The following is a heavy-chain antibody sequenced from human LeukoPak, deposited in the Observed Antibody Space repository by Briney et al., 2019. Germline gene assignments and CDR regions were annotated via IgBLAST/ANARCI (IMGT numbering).Heavy chain of an antibody. Sequence: PGGSLRLSCAASGFTFSSYAMTWVRQAPGKGLEWVSTISGSAGSTYYADSVEGRFTISRDNSKDTLYLQMNSLRAEETAVYYCAKVDDSGWPSHSHFDIWGQGTLVTVSS. D-gene: IGHD6-19*01. CDR2: ISGSAGST. CDR1: GFTFSSYA. CDR3: AKVDDSGWPSHSHFDI. J-gene: IGHJ4*02. V-gene: IGHV3-23*01.